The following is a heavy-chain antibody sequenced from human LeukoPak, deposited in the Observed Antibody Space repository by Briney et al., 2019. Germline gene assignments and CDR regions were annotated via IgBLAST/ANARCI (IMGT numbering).Heavy chain of an antibody. Sequence: ASVKVSCKVSGYTLTELSMHWVRQAPGKGLEWMGGFDPEDGETIYAQKFQGRVTMTEDTSTDTAYMELSSLRSEDTAVYYCAKDRGISFRFGPWGQGTLVTVSS. D-gene: IGHD3-16*02. CDR2: FDPEDGET. CDR1: GYTLTELS. CDR3: AKDRGISFRFGP. V-gene: IGHV1-24*01. J-gene: IGHJ5*02.